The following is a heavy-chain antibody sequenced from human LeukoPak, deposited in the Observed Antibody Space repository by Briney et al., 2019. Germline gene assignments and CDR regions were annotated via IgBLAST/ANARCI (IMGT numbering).Heavy chain of an antibody. CDR1: GFTFRNFW. V-gene: IGHV3-74*01. Sequence: GGSLRLSCAASGFTFRNFWMHWVRQAPGKGLVWDSRINRDGTKTTYADSVKGRFTISRDNAKNTLYLQMNSLRAEDTALYYCARVGSPLYGDYVRDYYGMDVWGQGTTVTVSS. D-gene: IGHD4-17*01. J-gene: IGHJ6*02. CDR2: INRDGTKT. CDR3: ARVGSPLYGDYVRDYYGMDV.